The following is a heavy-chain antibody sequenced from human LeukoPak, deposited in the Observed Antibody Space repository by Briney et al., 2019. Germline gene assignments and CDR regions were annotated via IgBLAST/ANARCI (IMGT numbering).Heavy chain of an antibody. CDR1: GFTFSSYW. J-gene: IGHJ3*02. CDR2: IKQDGSEK. V-gene: IGHV3-7*01. D-gene: IGHD4-11*01. Sequence: PGGSLRLSCAASGFTFSSYWMSWVRQAPGKGLEWVSNIKQDGSEKYYVDSVKGRFTISRENAKNTLYLQMNSLRAEDTAVYYCARVTTNDAFDIWGQGTMVTVSS. CDR3: ARVTTNDAFDI.